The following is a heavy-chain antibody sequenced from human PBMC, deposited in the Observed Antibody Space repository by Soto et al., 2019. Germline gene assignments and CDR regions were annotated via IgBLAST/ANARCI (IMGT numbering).Heavy chain of an antibody. Sequence: ASETLSLTCAVYGGFFSGYYWSWIRQPPGKGLEWIGEINHSGSTNYNPSLKSRVTISVDTSKKKFPLKMSSVTAADTALYYCARGSFIVVGVAARTGWFDPWGQGTLVTVSS. V-gene: IGHV4-34*01. CDR3: ARGSFIVVGVAARTGWFDP. CDR2: INHSGST. J-gene: IGHJ5*02. CDR1: GGFFSGYY. D-gene: IGHD2-15*01.